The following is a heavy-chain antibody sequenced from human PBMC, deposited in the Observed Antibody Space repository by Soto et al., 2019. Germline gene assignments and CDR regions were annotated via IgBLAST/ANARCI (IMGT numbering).Heavy chain of an antibody. Sequence: QVQLVQSGTEVKKPGSSVKVSCKASGGTFSSYAISWVRQAPGQGLEWMGGIIPMFNTTNYAQRFQGRVTITTNKSTSPAYMGLNRLRSEDPAVYLCARDKEMATIAEFVYWGQGTLVTVSS. CDR1: GGTFSSYA. CDR3: ARDKEMATIAEFVY. J-gene: IGHJ4*02. D-gene: IGHD5-12*01. V-gene: IGHV1-69*06. CDR2: IIPMFNTT.